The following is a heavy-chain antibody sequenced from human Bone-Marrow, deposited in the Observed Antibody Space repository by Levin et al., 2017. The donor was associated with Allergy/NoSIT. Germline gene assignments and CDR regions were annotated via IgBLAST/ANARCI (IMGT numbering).Heavy chain of an antibody. Sequence: GGSLRLSCAASGFTFSSYWMSWVRQAPGKGLEWVANIKQDGSEKYYVDSVKGRFTISRDNAKNSLYLQMNSLRAEDTAVYYCASLTWIQLWFGSQYYFDYWGQGTLVTVSS. CDR3: ASLTWIQLWFGSQYYFDY. D-gene: IGHD5-18*01. J-gene: IGHJ4*02. CDR1: GFTFSSYW. V-gene: IGHV3-7*01. CDR2: IKQDGSEK.